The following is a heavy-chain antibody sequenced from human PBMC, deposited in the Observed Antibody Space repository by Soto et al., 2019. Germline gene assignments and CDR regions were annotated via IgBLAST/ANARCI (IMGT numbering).Heavy chain of an antibody. D-gene: IGHD2-21*01. Sequence: HPVWSLRLSCAASGFTFGTTDMSWVRQAPGEGLEWVSTIDGSGGITYYADSVKGRFTISRDNSRNTVYLQMNSLRGDDTALYYCVKYSGLFKICGQASLVTVCS. J-gene: IGHJ4*02. CDR2: IDGSGGIT. V-gene: IGHV3-23*01. CDR1: GFTFGTTD. CDR3: VKYSGLFKI.